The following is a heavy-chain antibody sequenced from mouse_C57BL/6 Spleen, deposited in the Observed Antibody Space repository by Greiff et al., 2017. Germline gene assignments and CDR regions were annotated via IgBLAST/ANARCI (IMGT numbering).Heavy chain of an antibody. Sequence: QVHVKQSGAELARPGASVKLSCKASGYTFTSYGISWVKQRTGQGLEWIGEIYPRSGNTYYNEKFKGKATLTADKSSSTAYMELRSLTSEDSAVYFCAPLGGNYEFDYWGQGTTLTVSS. V-gene: IGHV1-81*01. J-gene: IGHJ2*01. CDR2: IYPRSGNT. D-gene: IGHD2-1*01. CDR1: GYTFTSYG. CDR3: APLGGNYEFDY.